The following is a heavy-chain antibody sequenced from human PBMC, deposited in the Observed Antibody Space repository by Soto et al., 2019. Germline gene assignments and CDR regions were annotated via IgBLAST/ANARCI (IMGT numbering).Heavy chain of an antibody. J-gene: IGHJ5*02. CDR3: ANPQEYSSSWYFGFDP. Sequence: GGSLRLSCAASGFTFSSYGMHWVRQAPGKGLEWVAVISYDGRHKYYADYVKGRFTISRDNSKNTLYLQMNSLRVEDTAVYYCANPQEYSSSWYFGFDPWGQGALVTVSS. CDR1: GFTFSSYG. V-gene: IGHV3-30*18. D-gene: IGHD6-13*01. CDR2: ISYDGRHK.